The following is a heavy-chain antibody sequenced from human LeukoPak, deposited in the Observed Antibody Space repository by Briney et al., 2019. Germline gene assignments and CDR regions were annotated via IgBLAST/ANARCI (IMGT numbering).Heavy chain of an antibody. CDR3: ARGRIQYWGRFDY. V-gene: IGHV1-69*05. CDR1: GGTFGSYA. Sequence: ASVKVSCKASGGTFGSYAISWVRQAPGQGLEWMGGIIPIFGTANYAQKFQGRVTITTDESTSTAYMELSSLRSEDTAVYYCARGRIQYWGRFDYWGQGTLVTVSS. J-gene: IGHJ4*02. CDR2: IIPIFGTA. D-gene: IGHD2-8*02.